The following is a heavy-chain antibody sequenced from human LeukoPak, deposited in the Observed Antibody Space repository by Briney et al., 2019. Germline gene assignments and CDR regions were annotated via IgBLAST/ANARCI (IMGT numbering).Heavy chain of an antibody. CDR3: AKLAVTTFHYFDY. CDR2: ISGSDYST. V-gene: IGHV3-23*01. Sequence: GGSLRLSCAASGFTFSSYAMSWVRQAPRKGLEWVSAISGSDYSTYYADSVKGRFTISRDTSKNTLYLQMNSLRAEDTAVYYCAKLAVTTFHYFDYWGQGTLVTVSS. D-gene: IGHD4-17*01. CDR1: GFTFSSYA. J-gene: IGHJ4*02.